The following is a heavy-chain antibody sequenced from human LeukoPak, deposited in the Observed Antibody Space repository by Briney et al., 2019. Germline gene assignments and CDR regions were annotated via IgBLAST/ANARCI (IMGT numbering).Heavy chain of an antibody. J-gene: IGHJ6*03. V-gene: IGHV3-23*01. CDR1: GFTFSSYA. D-gene: IGHD6-6*01. CDR2: IGGSGGHT. Sequence: GGSLRLSCAASGFTFSSYAMNWVRQAPGKGLEWVSGIGGSGGHTYYADSVKGRFTISRDNSKNTLYLQMNSLRVEDTAVYYCAKEVAARPHYYYYMDVWGKGTTVTVPS. CDR3: AKEVAARPHYYYYMDV.